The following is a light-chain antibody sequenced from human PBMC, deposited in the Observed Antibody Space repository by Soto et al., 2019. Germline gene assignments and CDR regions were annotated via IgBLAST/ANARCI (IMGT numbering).Light chain of an antibody. V-gene: IGKV2-40*01. J-gene: IGKJ4*01. Sequence: DIVMTQTPLSLPVTPGEPASISCGSSQSLLDSDDGNTYLDWYLQKPGQSPQLLIYTVSYRASGVPDRFSGSGSGTDFTLKISRVEAEDVGVYYCMQRIEFPLTFGAGTKVDIX. CDR3: MQRIEFPLT. CDR2: TVS. CDR1: QSLLDSDDGNTY.